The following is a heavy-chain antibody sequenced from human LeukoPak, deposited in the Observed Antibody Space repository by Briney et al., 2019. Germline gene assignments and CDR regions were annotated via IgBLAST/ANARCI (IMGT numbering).Heavy chain of an antibody. V-gene: IGHV1-69*05. D-gene: IGHD4-17*01. CDR3: ARDVHGDYGSGWFDP. CDR2: IMPLFGTA. J-gene: IGHJ5*02. CDR1: GGTFNNSA. Sequence: SVKVSCNTSGGTFNNSAISWVRQAPGQGLEWLGGIMPLFGTAGYAQKFQGRVTITKDESTRTVYLELTSLTSDDTAVYYCARDVHGDYGSGWFDPWGQGTLVSVSS.